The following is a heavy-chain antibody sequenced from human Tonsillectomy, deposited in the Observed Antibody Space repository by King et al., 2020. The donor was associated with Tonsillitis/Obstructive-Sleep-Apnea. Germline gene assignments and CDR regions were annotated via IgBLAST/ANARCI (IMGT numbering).Heavy chain of an antibody. V-gene: IGHV4-39*01. CDR2: IYYSGIT. Sequence: QVQLQESGPGLVKPSETLSLTCTVSDGSISSSTYYWGWIRQPPGKGLEWIGTIYYSGITYYNPSLKSRVTISVDTSKNQFSLKLSFVTAADTAVYYCARQRGLGLFFDYWGQGTLVTVSS. J-gene: IGHJ4*02. CDR1: DGSISSSTYY. CDR3: ARQRGLGLFFDY. D-gene: IGHD3-10*01.